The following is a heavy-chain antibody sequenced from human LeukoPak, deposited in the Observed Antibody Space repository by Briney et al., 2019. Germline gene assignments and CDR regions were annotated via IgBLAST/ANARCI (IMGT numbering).Heavy chain of an antibody. CDR1: GFTFSSYA. J-gene: IGHJ4*02. V-gene: IGHV3-53*01. Sequence: GGSLRLSCAASGFTFSSYAMSWVRQAPGKGLEWVSVIYSGGSTYYADSVKGRFTISRDNSKNTLYLQMNSLRAEDTAVYYCARDFSEYSGSYYSDYWGQGTLVTVSS. D-gene: IGHD1-26*01. CDR3: ARDFSEYSGSYYSDY. CDR2: IYSGGST.